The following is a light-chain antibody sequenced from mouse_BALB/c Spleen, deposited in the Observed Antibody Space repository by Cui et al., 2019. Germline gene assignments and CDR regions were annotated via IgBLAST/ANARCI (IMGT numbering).Light chain of an antibody. Sequence: DIQMTQSPASLSVSVGETVTITCRASENIYSNLAWYQQKQGKSPQLLVYAATNLADGVPSRFSGSGSGTQYSLKINSLQSEDFGSYYCQHFWGTPFTFRSGTKLEIK. V-gene: IGKV12-46*01. J-gene: IGKJ4*01. CDR1: ENIYSN. CDR2: AAT. CDR3: QHFWGTPFT.